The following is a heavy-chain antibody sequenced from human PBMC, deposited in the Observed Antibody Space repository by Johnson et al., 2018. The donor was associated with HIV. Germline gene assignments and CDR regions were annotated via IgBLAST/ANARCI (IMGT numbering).Heavy chain of an antibody. J-gene: IGHJ3*02. V-gene: IGHV3-20*04. CDR3: ARPLPYSSSHTDAFDI. CDR1: GFTFDDYG. CDR2: INWNGGST. D-gene: IGHD6-6*01. Sequence: VQLVESGGGVVRPGGSLRLSCAASGFTFDDYGMSWVRQAPGKGLEWAPGINWNGGSTGYADSVKGRFTISRDNAKNSLYLQMNSLRAEETALYYCARPLPYSSSHTDAFDIWGQGTMVTVSS.